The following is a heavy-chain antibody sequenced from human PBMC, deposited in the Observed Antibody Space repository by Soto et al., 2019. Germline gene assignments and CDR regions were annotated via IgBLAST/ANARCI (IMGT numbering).Heavy chain of an antibody. CDR3: ATGHTEVDN. D-gene: IGHD5-18*01. J-gene: IGHJ4*02. Sequence: EVQLVESGGGLVQPGGSLRLSCAGSGFIFSTSIMNWVRQAPGKGLAWVSSISVSSSYIYYADSVKGRFTISRDNAQNSLSLQLNSLRAEDTALYYCATGHTEVDNWGQGTLVTVSS. V-gene: IGHV3-21*06. CDR2: ISVSSSYI. CDR1: GFIFSTSI.